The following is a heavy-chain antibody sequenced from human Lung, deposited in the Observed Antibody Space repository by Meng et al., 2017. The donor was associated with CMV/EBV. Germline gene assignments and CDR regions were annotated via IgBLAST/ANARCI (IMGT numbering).Heavy chain of an antibody. D-gene: IGHD3-22*01. CDR3: ATSSSGFFDN. V-gene: IGHV3-7*01. J-gene: IGHJ4*02. CDR2: INQGGSEK. Sequence: SCAASGFTFSTYWMSWVRQAPGRGVEWVANINQGGSEKYYVASVMGRFTVSRDNAKNSLYLQMNSLRGEDKAIYYCATSSSGFFDNWGQGPLVTVSS. CDR1: GFTFSTYW.